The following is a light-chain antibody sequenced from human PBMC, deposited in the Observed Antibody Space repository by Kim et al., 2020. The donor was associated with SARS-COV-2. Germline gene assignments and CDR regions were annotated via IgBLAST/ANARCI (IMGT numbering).Light chain of an antibody. CDR1: SSDIGTYNR. CDR2: EVS. CDR3: SSNTGSITVI. Sequence: QSALTQPPSVSGSPGQSVTISCTGTSSDIGTYNRVSWYQQAPGTAPKLIISEVSNRPSGVPDRFSGSKSGNTASLTISGLQGEDEADYYCSSNTGSITVIFGGGTQLTVL. J-gene: IGLJ2*01. V-gene: IGLV2-18*02.